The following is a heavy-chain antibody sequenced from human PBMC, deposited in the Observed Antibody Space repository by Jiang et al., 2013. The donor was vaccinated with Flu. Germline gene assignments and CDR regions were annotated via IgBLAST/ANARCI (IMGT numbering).Heavy chain of an antibody. CDR3: VRPVLCGGDCHYAFDI. J-gene: IGHJ3*02. Sequence: VRQMPGKGLEWMGRIDPSDSETNYRPSVQGHVTISVDKSIGTAYLQWSSLKASDTAMYYCVRPVLCGGDCHYAFDIWGLGTMVTVSS. V-gene: IGHV5-10-1*01. CDR2: IDPSDSET. D-gene: IGHD2-21*02.